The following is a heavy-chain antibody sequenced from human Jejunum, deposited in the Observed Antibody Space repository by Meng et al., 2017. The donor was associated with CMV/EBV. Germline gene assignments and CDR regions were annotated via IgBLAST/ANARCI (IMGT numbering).Heavy chain of an antibody. Sequence: VSGASISSYYWSWTRQPPGKGLEWIGYIYYSGDTNSNPPLKSRVTISVDTSKRQFSLKLGSVAAADTAVYYCARGWGTTSPWDYWGQGMLVTVSS. J-gene: IGHJ4*02. CDR3: ARGWGTTSPWDY. CDR2: IYYSGDT. CDR1: GASISSYY. D-gene: IGHD3-16*01. V-gene: IGHV4-59*01.